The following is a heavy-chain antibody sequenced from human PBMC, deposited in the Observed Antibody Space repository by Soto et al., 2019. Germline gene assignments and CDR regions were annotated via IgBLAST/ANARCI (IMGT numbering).Heavy chain of an antibody. Sequence: ASVEVSCKASGYSFTSYDRKWVRQETGQGLEXXXXXXXNRVNTGYAHKFQGRVTMTTNTSISTAYMELSSLRSEDTAVYYCARAVSIHSSPLVPAAMVYYYYYYMDVWGKGTTVTVSS. J-gene: IGHJ6*03. D-gene: IGHD2-2*01. CDR3: ARAVSIHSSPLVPAAMVYYYYYYMDV. V-gene: IGHV1-8*01. CDR1: GYSFTSYD. CDR2: XXXNRVNT.